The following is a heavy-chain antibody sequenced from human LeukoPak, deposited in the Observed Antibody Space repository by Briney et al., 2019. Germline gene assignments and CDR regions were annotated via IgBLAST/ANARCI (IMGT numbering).Heavy chain of an antibody. CDR1: GFTFSNYW. J-gene: IGHJ4*02. Sequence: GGSLRLSCAVSGFTFSNYWMSWVRQAPGKGLEWVANIKQDGSEKYFVDSVKGRFSISRDNAKNSLYLQMNSLRAEDTAVYYCARTLITMVRGVIIAYYDYWGQGTLVTVSS. CDR3: ARTLITMVRGVIIAYYDY. V-gene: IGHV3-7*03. CDR2: IKQDGSEK. D-gene: IGHD3-10*01.